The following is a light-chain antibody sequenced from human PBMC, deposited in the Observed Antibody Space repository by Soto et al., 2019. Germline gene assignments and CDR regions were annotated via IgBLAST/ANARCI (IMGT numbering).Light chain of an antibody. Sequence: EIVLTQSPGTLSLSPGERATLSCRASQSVSSSYLAGYQQKPGQAPRLLIYGASSRATGIPDRFSGSGSGPDFTLSISRLEPEDFAVYYCQQYGSSPTFGGGTKVEIK. CDR1: QSVSSSY. V-gene: IGKV3-20*01. CDR2: GAS. CDR3: QQYGSSPT. J-gene: IGKJ4*01.